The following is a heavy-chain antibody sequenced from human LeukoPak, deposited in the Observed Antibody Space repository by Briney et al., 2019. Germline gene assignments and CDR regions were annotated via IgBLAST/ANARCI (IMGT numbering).Heavy chain of an antibody. V-gene: IGHV1-69*13. CDR3: ATGTQGAFDI. D-gene: IGHD1-1*01. CDR2: IIPIFGTA. J-gene: IGHJ3*02. CDR1: GGTFSSYA. Sequence: AAVKVACKASGGTFSSYAISWVRQAPGQGLEWLGGIIPIFGTAKYDQKFQGRVTITADESTSTAYMELSSLRSEDTAVYYCATGTQGAFDIWGEGTMVTVSS.